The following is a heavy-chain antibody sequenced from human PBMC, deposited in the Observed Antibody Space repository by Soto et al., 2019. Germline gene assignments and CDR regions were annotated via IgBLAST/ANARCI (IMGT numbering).Heavy chain of an antibody. J-gene: IGHJ6*02. V-gene: IGHV3-9*01. D-gene: IGHD6-19*01. CDR3: AKVLPPYSSGWDYYYYYGMDV. CDR1: GFPFDDYA. CDR2: ISWNSGSI. Sequence: HPGGSLRLSCAASGFPFDDYAMHWVRQAPGKGLEWVSGISWNSGSIGYADPVKGRFTISRDNAKNSLYLQMNSLRAEDTALYYCAKVLPPYSSGWDYYYYYGMDVWGQGTTVTVSS.